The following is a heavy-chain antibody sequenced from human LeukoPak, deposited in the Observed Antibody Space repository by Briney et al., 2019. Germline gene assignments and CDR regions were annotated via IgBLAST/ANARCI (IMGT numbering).Heavy chain of an antibody. V-gene: IGHV3-23*01. CDR1: GFTFSSYA. Sequence: GSLRLSCEATGFTFSSYAMSWVRQAPGKGLEWVSTISGSRGSTYYADSVKGRFTISRDNSKNTLYLQMNSLRAEDTAVYYCAKDPTYHSDAFDIWGQGTMVTVSS. J-gene: IGHJ3*02. CDR2: ISGSRGST. CDR3: AKDPTYHSDAFDI. D-gene: IGHD2-2*01.